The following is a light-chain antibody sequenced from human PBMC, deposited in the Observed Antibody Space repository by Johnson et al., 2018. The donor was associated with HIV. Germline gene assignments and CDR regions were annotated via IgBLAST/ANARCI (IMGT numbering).Light chain of an antibody. V-gene: IGLV1-51*02. CDR2: ENN. J-gene: IGLJ1*01. Sequence: VLTQPPSVSAAPGQKVTISCSGSSSNIGNNYVSWYQQLPGTAPKLLIYENNKRPSGIPDRFSASKSGTSATLGITGLQTGDEADYYCGTWDSSLSAGVFGTGTKVTVL. CDR3: GTWDSSLSAGV. CDR1: SSNIGNNY.